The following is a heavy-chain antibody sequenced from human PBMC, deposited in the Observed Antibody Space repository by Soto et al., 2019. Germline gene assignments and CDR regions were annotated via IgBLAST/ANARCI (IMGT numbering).Heavy chain of an antibody. CDR2: IYYGGSNK. J-gene: IGHJ4*02. V-gene: IGHV3-30*18. Sequence: QVQLVESGGGEVQPGRYLRLSCVASGFSFSTYGMHWVRQAPGKGLEWVAVIYYGGSNKYYADSVKGRFTISRDNSDNTLYLQVSSLRPEDMAVYYCAKSQVELLYNPFDYWGQGTLVTVSS. CDR1: GFSFSTYG. D-gene: IGHD3-10*01. CDR3: AKSQVELLYNPFDY.